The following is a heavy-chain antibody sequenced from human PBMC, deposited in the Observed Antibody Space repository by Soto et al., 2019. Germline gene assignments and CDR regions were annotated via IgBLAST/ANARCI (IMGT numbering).Heavy chain of an antibody. Sequence: QVQLQQWGAGLLKPSETLSLTCAVYGGSFSGYYWSWIRQPPGKGLEWIGEINHSGSTNYNPSLKSRVTISVDTSKNQFSLKLSSVTAADTAVYYCARASYAGDCSSTSCGNIDYWGQGTLVTVSS. CDR3: ARASYAGDCSSTSCGNIDY. CDR1: GGSFSGYY. V-gene: IGHV4-34*01. CDR2: INHSGST. D-gene: IGHD2-2*01. J-gene: IGHJ4*02.